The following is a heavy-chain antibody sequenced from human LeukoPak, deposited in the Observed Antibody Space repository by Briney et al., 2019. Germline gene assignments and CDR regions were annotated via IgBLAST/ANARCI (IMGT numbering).Heavy chain of an antibody. CDR2: IYYSGST. CDR3: ARGRGSSFYYYYYGMDV. Sequence: SETLSLTCTVSGGSISSYYWSWIRQPPGKGLEWIGYIYYSGSTNYNPSPKSRVTISVDTSKNQFSLKLSSVTAADTAVYYCARGRGSSFYYYYYGMDVWGQGTTVTVSS. V-gene: IGHV4-59*12. J-gene: IGHJ6*02. CDR1: GGSISSYY. D-gene: IGHD6-13*01.